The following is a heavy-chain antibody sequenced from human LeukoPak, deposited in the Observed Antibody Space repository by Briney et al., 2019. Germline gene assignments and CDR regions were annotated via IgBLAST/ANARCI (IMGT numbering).Heavy chain of an antibody. J-gene: IGHJ4*02. CDR2: IKLDGSEK. V-gene: IGHV3-7*03. D-gene: IGHD3-3*01. CDR1: GFTFSNHY. CDR3: ARDQYDTWSRRGNFDS. Sequence: TGGSLRLSCAASGFTFSNHYMSWVRQAPGKGLEWVANIKLDGSEKNYVDSVKGRFTISRDNTKNSLYLQMNSLRVEDTAVFYCARDQYDTWSRRGNFDSWGQGTLVIVSS.